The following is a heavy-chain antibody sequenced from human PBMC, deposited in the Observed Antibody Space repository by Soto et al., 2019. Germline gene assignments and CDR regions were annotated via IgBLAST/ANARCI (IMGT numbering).Heavy chain of an antibody. CDR3: ARGHVDSWLQHTDYYYYGMDV. J-gene: IGHJ6*02. D-gene: IGHD3-22*01. CDR2: IIPIFGTA. V-gene: IGHV1-69*13. CDR1: GGTFSSYA. Sequence: SVKVSCKASGGTFSSYAISWVRQAPGQGLEWMGGIIPIFGTANYAQKFQGRVTITADESTSTAYMELSSLRSEDTAVYYCARGHVDSWLQHTDYYYYGMDVWGQGTTVTVSS.